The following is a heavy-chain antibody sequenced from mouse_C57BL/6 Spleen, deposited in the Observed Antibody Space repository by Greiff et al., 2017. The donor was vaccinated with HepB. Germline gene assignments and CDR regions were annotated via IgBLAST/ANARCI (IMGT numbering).Heavy chain of an antibody. CDR3: ARDNPGGYWYVDV. Sequence: VQLQESGPGLVKPSQSLFLTCSITGFPITSGYYWIWIRQPPGKPLEWMGYITHSGETFYNPSLQSPISITRETSKNQFFLQLNSVTTEDTAMYYCARDNPGGYWYVDVWGTGTTVTVSS. V-gene: IGHV12-3*01. J-gene: IGHJ1*03. CDR2: ITHSGET. CDR1: GFPITSGYY.